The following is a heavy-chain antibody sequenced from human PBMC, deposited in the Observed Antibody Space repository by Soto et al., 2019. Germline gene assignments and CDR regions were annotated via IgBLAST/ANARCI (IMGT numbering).Heavy chain of an antibody. V-gene: IGHV3-23*01. Sequence: EVQLSESGGALRQRGGSLRLSCAASGFTFPNYAMTWSRQTPGKGLEWVSGISASGGLKYYADSVRGRFTVSRDNSKNILYLQMDNLRGEDTALYYCAREVGAPSGWLDPWGQGTQVTVSS. CDR2: ISASGGLK. J-gene: IGHJ5*02. CDR3: AREVGAPSGWLDP. D-gene: IGHD1-26*01. CDR1: GFTFPNYA.